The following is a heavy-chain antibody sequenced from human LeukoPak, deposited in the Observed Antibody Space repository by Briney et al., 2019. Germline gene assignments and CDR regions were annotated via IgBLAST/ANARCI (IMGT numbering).Heavy chain of an antibody. V-gene: IGHV1-69*04. CDR2: IIPILGIA. CDR3: ARDIKPYYYDRSGYYQYYFDY. D-gene: IGHD3-22*01. CDR1: GGTFSSYA. J-gene: IGHJ4*02. Sequence: SVKVSCKASGGTFSSYAISWVRQAPGQGLEWMGRIIPILGIANYAQKFQGRVTITADKSTSTAYMELSSLRSEDTAVYYCARDIKPYYYDRSGYYQYYFDYWGQGTLVTVSS.